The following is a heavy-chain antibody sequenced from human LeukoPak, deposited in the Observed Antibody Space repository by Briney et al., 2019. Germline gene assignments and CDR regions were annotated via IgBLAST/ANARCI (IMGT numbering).Heavy chain of an antibody. Sequence: GGSLRLSCAASGFTFTNYAMNWVRQAPGKGREGVSTISGRGSITFYADSVKGRFTISRDHSNTLYLQMNSLRADDTAVYYCAYLGLSSDWNDVPGPQIDHWGQGTLVSVTS. J-gene: IGHJ4*02. V-gene: IGHV3-23*01. CDR2: ISGRGSIT. D-gene: IGHD1-1*01. CDR1: GFTFTNYA. CDR3: AYLGLSSDWNDVPGPQIDH.